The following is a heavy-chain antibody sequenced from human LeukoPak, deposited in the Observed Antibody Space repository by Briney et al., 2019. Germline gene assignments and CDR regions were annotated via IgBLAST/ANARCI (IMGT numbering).Heavy chain of an antibody. CDR1: GGTFSSYA. CDR2: IIPIFGTA. Sequence: SVKVSCKASGGTFSSYAISWVRQAPGQGLEWMGGIIPIFGTANYAQKFQGRVTITADESTSTAYMELSSLRAEDTAVYYCARDPVAFAYNWFDPWGQGTLVTVSS. V-gene: IGHV1-69*01. J-gene: IGHJ5*02. CDR3: ARDPVAFAYNWFDP. D-gene: IGHD5-12*01.